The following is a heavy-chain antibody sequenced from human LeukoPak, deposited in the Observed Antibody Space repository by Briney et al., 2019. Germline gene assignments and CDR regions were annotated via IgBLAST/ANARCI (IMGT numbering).Heavy chain of an antibody. J-gene: IGHJ4*02. CDR1: GFTFSGSA. CDR3: TRHVGSGSPYFDY. D-gene: IGHD3-10*01. Sequence: PGGSLRLSCAASGFTFSGSAMHWVRQASGKGLEWVGRIRSKANSYATAYAASVKGRFTISRDDSKNTAYLQVNSLKTEDTAVYYCTRHVGSGSPYFDYWGQGTLVTVSS. CDR2: IRSKANSYAT. V-gene: IGHV3-73*01.